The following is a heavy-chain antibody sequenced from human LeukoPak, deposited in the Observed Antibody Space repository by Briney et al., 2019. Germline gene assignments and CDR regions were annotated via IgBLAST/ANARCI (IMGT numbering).Heavy chain of an antibody. CDR1: GFTFSSYA. CDR3: ARDRTLVY. J-gene: IGHJ4*02. V-gene: IGHV3-30-3*01. D-gene: IGHD2-8*01. Sequence: PGGSLRLSCAASGFTFSSYAMSWVRQAPGKGLEWVAVISYDGSNKYYADSVKGRFTISRDNSKNTLYLQMNSLRAEDTAVYYCARDRTLVYWGQGTLVTVSS. CDR2: ISYDGSNK.